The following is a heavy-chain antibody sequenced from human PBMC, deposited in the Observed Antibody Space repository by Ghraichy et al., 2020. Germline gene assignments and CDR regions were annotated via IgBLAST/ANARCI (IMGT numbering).Heavy chain of an antibody. Sequence: SETPSLTCAVYGGSFSGYYWSWIRQPPGKGLEWIGEINHSGSTNYNPSLKSRVTISVDTSKNQFSLKLSSVTAADTAVYYCARRAFRTANAFDIWGQGTMVTVSS. CDR1: GGSFSGYY. V-gene: IGHV4-34*01. D-gene: IGHD1-14*01. CDR3: ARRAFRTANAFDI. J-gene: IGHJ3*02. CDR2: INHSGST.